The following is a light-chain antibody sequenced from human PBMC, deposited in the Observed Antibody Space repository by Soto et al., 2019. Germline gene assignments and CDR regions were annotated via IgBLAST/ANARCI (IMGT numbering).Light chain of an antibody. CDR2: EGS. Sequence: QSVLTQPASVSGSPGQSITISCTGTSSDIGGYILVSWYQQEPGKAPKLMIYEGSKRPSGVSNRFSGSKSGNTASLTIAGLQAEDGAHYYCCSYVGSDTYVIFGGGTKLTVL. CDR3: CSYVGSDTYVI. V-gene: IGLV2-23*01. J-gene: IGLJ2*01. CDR1: SSDIGGYIL.